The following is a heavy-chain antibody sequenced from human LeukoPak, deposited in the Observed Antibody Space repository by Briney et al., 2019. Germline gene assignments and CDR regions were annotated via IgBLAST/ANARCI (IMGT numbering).Heavy chain of an antibody. D-gene: IGHD6-19*01. CDR2: ILYDGSNK. J-gene: IGHJ6*02. CDR1: GFTFSTYV. V-gene: IGHV3-30*01. Sequence: PGGSLRLSCAASGFTFSTYVMHWVRRAPGKGLQWVAVILYDGSNKYYADSVKGRFIISRDNSKNTLYLQMNSLTAEDTAVYYCARVVAGSVYNCGMDVWGQGTTVTVSS. CDR3: ARVVAGSVYNCGMDV.